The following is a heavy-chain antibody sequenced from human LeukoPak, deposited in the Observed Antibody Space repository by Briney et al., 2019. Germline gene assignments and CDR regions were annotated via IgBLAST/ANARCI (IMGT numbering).Heavy chain of an antibody. V-gene: IGHV1-8*01. CDR3: ARAYSSSSGNWFDP. CDR1: GYTFTSYD. Sequence: GASVTVSCKASGYTFTSYDINWVRQATGQGLEWMGWMNPNSGNTGYAQKFQGRVTMTRNTSISTAYMELSSLRSEDTAVYYCARAYSSSSGNWFDPWGQGTLVTVSS. CDR2: MNPNSGNT. D-gene: IGHD6-6*01. J-gene: IGHJ5*02.